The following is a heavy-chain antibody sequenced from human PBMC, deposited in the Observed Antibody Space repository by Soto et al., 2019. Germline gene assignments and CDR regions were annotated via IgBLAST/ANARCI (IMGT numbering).Heavy chain of an antibody. CDR3: ARSPTYTSPFDY. D-gene: IGHD2-2*01. CDR1: GFTLSSST. CDR2: ISFDGSNT. J-gene: IGHJ4*02. V-gene: IGHV3-30-3*01. Sequence: PGGSLRLSCVASGFTLSSSTMHWVRQAPGKGLEWVAVISFDGSNTYYADSVKGRFTISRDTSENTLYLQMNSLRPEDTPVYYCARSPTYTSPFDYWGQGSLVTVSS.